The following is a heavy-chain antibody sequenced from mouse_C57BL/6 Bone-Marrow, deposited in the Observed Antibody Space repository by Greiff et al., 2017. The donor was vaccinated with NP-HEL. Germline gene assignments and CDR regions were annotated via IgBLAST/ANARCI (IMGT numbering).Heavy chain of an antibody. CDR3: AIRITTVEGY. J-gene: IGHJ2*01. D-gene: IGHD1-1*01. Sequence: EVQLQQSGPVLVKPGASVKMSCKASGYTFTDYYMNWVKQSHGKSLEWIGVINPYNGGTSYNQKFKGKATLTVDQSSSTAYMELNSLTSEDSAVYYCAIRITTVEGYWGQGTTLTVSS. V-gene: IGHV1-19*01. CDR2: INPYNGGT. CDR1: GYTFTDYY.